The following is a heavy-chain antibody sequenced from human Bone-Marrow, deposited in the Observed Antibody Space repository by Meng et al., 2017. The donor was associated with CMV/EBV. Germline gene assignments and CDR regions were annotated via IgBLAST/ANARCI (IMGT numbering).Heavy chain of an antibody. CDR3: AMLEYSSSFYYYGMDG. Sequence: SETLSLTCTVSGGSISSSSYYWGWIRQPPGKGLEWIGSIYYSGSTYYNPSLNSRVTISVDTSKNQFSLKLSSVTAADTAVYYCAMLEYSSSFYYYGMDGWGQGTTVTVSS. D-gene: IGHD6-6*01. J-gene: IGHJ6*02. CDR2: IYYSGST. V-gene: IGHV4-39*07. CDR1: GGSISSSSYY.